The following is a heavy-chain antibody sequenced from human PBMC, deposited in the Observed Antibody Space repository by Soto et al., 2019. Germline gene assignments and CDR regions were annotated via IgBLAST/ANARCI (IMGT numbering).Heavy chain of an antibody. Sequence: QVQLVESGGGVVQPGRSLRLSCAASGFTFSSYGMHWVRQAPGKGLEWVAVIWYDGSNKYYADSVKGRFTISRDNSKNTRYLEMNSLRAEDRAVYYCARDGGYDIVTGYSSGMDVWGQGTTVTVSS. CDR1: GFTFSSYG. V-gene: IGHV3-33*01. CDR2: IWYDGSNK. CDR3: ARDGGYDIVTGYSSGMDV. J-gene: IGHJ6*02. D-gene: IGHD3-9*01.